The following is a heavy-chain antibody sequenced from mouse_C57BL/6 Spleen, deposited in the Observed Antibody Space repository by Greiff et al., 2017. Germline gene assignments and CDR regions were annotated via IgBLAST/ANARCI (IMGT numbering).Heavy chain of an antibody. D-gene: IGHD1-1*02. V-gene: IGHV5-17*01. Sequence: EVQLVESGGGLVKPGGSLKLSCAASGFTFSDYGMHWVRQAPEKGLEWVAYISSGSSTIYYADTVKGRFTISRDNAKNTLFLQMTSLRSEDTAMYDCADHGSYKGNYFGYWGQGTTLTVSS. CDR2: ISSGSSTI. J-gene: IGHJ2*01. CDR1: GFTFSDYG. CDR3: ADHGSYKGNYFGY.